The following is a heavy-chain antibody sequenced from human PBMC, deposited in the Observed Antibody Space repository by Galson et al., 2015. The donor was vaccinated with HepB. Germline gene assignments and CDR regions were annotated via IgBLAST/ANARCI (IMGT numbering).Heavy chain of an antibody. CDR1: GFPFTSHG. J-gene: IGHJ4*02. D-gene: IGHD3-3*01. Sequence: SLRLSCAASGFPFTSHGIHWVRQAPGKGLEWVAVISFDGGHKYYADSVKGRFAISRDKSKNTLYLEVNSLETDDTAVYYCAKDWWSGTSGIDYWGQGTLVTVSS. CDR2: ISFDGGHK. V-gene: IGHV3-30*18. CDR3: AKDWWSGTSGIDY.